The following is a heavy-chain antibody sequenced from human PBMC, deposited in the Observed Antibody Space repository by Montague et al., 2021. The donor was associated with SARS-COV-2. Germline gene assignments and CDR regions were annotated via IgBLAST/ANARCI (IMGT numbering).Heavy chain of an antibody. V-gene: IGHV4-59*11. J-gene: IGHJ2*01. CDR3: ARSQWHNWYFDL. D-gene: IGHD2-8*01. CDR2: IYYDWSS. CDR1: GGSINHY. Sequence: SETLSLTCTVSGGSINHYWSWIRQPPLKGLEWIGYIYYDWSSNYXPSLRIRVTISMQTSRNQVSLRLSSVTAADTALYYCARSQWHNWYFDLWGRGTLVTVSS.